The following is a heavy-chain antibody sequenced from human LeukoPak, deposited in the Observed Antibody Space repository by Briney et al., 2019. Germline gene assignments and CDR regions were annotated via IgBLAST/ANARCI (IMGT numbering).Heavy chain of an antibody. CDR2: INHSGST. Sequence: SETLSLTCAVYGGSFSGYYWSWIRQPPGKGLEWIGEINHSGSTNYNPSLKSRVTISVDTSKNQFSLKLSSVTAADTAVYYCARGGPPDPYCSSTSCPQFDYWGQGTLVTVSS. J-gene: IGHJ4*02. CDR1: GGSFSGYY. D-gene: IGHD2-2*01. CDR3: ARGGPPDPYCSSTSCPQFDY. V-gene: IGHV4-34*01.